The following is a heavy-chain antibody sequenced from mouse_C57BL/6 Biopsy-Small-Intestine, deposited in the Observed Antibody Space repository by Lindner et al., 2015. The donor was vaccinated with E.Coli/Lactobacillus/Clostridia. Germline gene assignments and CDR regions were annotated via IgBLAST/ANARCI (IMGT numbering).Heavy chain of an antibody. Sequence: VQLQESGAELARPGASVKMSCKASGYTFTSYTMHWVKQRPGQGLEWIGYINPSSGYTKYNQKFKDKATLTADKSSSTAYMQLSSLTSEDSAVYYCARGSSDWFAYWGQGTLATVSA. V-gene: IGHV1-4*01. CDR3: ARGSSDWFAY. CDR1: GYTFTSYT. CDR2: INPSSGYT. D-gene: IGHD3-2*02. J-gene: IGHJ3*01.